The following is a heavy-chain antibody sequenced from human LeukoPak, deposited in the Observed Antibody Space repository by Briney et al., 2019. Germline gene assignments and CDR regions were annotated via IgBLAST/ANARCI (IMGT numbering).Heavy chain of an antibody. CDR3: AKRTSYSGTYPHFDY. CDR1: GFTFSSYS. Sequence: GGSLRLSCAASGFTFSSYSMNWVRQAPGRGLEWVSSISDDGRSTYYTDSVKGRFTISRDNSKNMLYLQMNSLRAEDTAVYYCAKRTSYSGTYPHFDYWGQGTLVTVSS. J-gene: IGHJ4*02. V-gene: IGHV3-23*01. D-gene: IGHD1-26*01. CDR2: ISDDGRST.